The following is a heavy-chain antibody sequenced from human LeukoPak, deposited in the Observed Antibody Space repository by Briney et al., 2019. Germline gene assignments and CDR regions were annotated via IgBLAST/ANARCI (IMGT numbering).Heavy chain of an antibody. D-gene: IGHD2-15*01. CDR2: IYPGDSDT. V-gene: IGHV5-51*01. Sequence: GESVKISCKGSGYSFTSYWIGWVRQMPGKGLEWMGIIYPGDSDTRYSPSFQGQVTISADKSISTAYLQWSSLKASDTAMYYCARHPWGDCSGGSCYPDYWGQGTLVTVSS. CDR3: ARHPWGDCSGGSCYPDY. CDR1: GYSFTSYW. J-gene: IGHJ4*02.